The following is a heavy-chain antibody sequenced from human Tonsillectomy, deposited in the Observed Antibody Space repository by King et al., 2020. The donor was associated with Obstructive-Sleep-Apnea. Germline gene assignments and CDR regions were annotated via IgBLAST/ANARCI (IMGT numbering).Heavy chain of an antibody. J-gene: IGHJ4*02. D-gene: IGHD2-2*01. CDR2: IYTSGST. CDR3: ARDIVVIPATMSVEVRYFDY. Sequence: VQLQESGPGLVKPSETLSLTCTVSGGSINSYYLSWIRQPAGKGLEWIGRIYTSGSTNYNPPLKSRVTMSVYTSKNHFSLKLSSVTAADTAIYYCARDIVVIPATMSVEVRYFDYWGQGTLVTVSS. CDR1: GGSINSYY. V-gene: IGHV4-4*07.